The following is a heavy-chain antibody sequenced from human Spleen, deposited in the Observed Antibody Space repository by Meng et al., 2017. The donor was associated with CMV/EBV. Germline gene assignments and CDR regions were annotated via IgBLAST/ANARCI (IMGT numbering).Heavy chain of an antibody. CDR3: ARRSRHSHSSGHYRDAFDI. V-gene: IGHV1-8*03. CDR2: VNPKGGNI. CDR1: GYTFTNYD. Sequence: ASVKVSCKASGYTFTNYDIHWVRQATGQGLEWMGWVNPKGGNIDFTQKFLGRLTFTRDTSIGTAYMYLSSLKSEDTAVYYCARRSRHSHSSGHYRDAFDIWGQGTMVTVSS. J-gene: IGHJ3*02. D-gene: IGHD3-22*01.